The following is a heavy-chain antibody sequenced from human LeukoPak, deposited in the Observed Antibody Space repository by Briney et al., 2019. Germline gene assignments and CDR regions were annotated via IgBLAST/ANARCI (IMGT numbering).Heavy chain of an antibody. Sequence: GGSLRLSCAASGFTFSSYSMNWVRQAPGKGLEWVAVISYDGSNKYYADSVKGRFTISRDNSKNTLYLQMNSLRAEDTAVYYCAKESSAEFDYWGQGTLVTVSS. V-gene: IGHV3-30*18. J-gene: IGHJ4*02. CDR1: GFTFSSYS. CDR2: ISYDGSNK. D-gene: IGHD3-10*01. CDR3: AKESSAEFDY.